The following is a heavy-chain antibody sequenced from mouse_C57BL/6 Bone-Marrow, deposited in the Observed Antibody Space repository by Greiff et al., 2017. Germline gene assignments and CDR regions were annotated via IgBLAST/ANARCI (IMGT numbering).Heavy chain of an antibody. CDR3: TRAYYDPFAY. D-gene: IGHD2-4*01. CDR1: GFTFSSYA. J-gene: IGHJ3*01. V-gene: IGHV5-9-1*02. Sequence: EVKLQESGEGLVKPGGSLKLSCAASGFTFSSYAMSWVRQTPEKRLEWVAYISSGGDYIYYADTVKGRFTISRDNARNTLYLQMSSLKSEDTAMYYCTRAYYDPFAYWGQGTLVTVSA. CDR2: ISSGGDYI.